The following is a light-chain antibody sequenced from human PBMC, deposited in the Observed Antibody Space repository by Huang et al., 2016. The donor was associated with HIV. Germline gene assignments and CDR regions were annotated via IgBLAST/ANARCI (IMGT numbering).Light chain of an antibody. Sequence: DIQMTQSPPSLSASVGYRVTFTSRADQKITKSLNWYQQKPGKAPKHRIYPVSTLESGVPSRFSGSGSGSRFTLNIGNLQPEDFATYYCQQSFSVPRTFG. J-gene: IGKJ1*01. CDR2: PVS. CDR1: QKITKS. CDR3: QQSFSVPRT. V-gene: IGKV1-39*01.